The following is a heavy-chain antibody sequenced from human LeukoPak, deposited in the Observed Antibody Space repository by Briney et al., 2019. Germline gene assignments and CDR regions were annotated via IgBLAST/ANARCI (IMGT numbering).Heavy chain of an antibody. D-gene: IGHD6-19*01. CDR3: ARVGTLIGSGSRRDAFDI. CDR1: GYTFTGHY. J-gene: IGHJ3*02. Sequence: ASVKVSCKASGYTFTGHYMHWVRQAPGQGLEWMGWINPNSGGTNYAQKFQGRVTMTRDTSISTAYMELSRLRSDDTAVYYCARVGTLIGSGSRRDAFDIWGQGTMVTVSS. CDR2: INPNSGGT. V-gene: IGHV1-2*02.